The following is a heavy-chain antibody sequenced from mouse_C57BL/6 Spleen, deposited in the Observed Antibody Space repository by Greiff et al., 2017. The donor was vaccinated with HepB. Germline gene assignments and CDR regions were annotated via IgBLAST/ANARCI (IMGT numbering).Heavy chain of an antibody. CDR2: IYPRSGNT. CDR3: ARGSQPYYYAMDY. D-gene: IGHD6-1*01. Sequence: VKLQQSGAELARPGASVKLSCKASGYTFTSYGISWVKQRTGQGLEWIGEIYPRSGNTYYNEKFKGKATLTADKSSSTAYMELRSLTSEDSAVYFCARGSQPYYYAMDYWGQGTSVTVSS. CDR1: GYTFTSYG. V-gene: IGHV1-81*01. J-gene: IGHJ4*01.